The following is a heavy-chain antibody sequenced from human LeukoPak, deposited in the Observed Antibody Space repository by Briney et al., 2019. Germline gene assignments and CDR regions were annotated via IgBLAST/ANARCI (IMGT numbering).Heavy chain of an antibody. J-gene: IGHJ3*02. D-gene: IGHD3-9*01. V-gene: IGHV4-59*12. Sequence: SETLSLTCSVSGVSISNYYWTWIRQPPGKGLEWVGYVYYSGNTNYNPSLKSRVTMSVDTSKNQFSLKLSSVTAADTAVYYCARGTLDDILTGHDSNAFDIWGQGTMVTVSS. CDR1: GVSISNYY. CDR3: ARGTLDDILTGHDSNAFDI. CDR2: VYYSGNT.